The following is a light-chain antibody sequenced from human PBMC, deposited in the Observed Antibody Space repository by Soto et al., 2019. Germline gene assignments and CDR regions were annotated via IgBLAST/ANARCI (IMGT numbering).Light chain of an antibody. CDR1: QSVSSSY. J-gene: IGKJ4*01. CDR3: QQYGSSPLT. V-gene: IGKV3-20*01. Sequence: EVVLTQSPGTLSLSPGERATLSCRDSQSVSSSYLAWYRQKPGQAPRLLIYGASSRATGIPDRFSGSGSGTDFTLTISRLEPEDFALYYCQQYGSSPLTFRGGTQVEIK. CDR2: GAS.